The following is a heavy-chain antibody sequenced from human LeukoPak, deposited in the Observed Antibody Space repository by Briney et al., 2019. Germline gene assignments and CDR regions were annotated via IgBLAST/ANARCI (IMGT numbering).Heavy chain of an antibody. CDR2: ISSDGSTT. Sequence: GGSLRLSCAASGFIFNDFWMHWLRQVPGKGPVWVSRISSDGSTTYYADSVKGRFTTSRDNAKNTLYLQMSSLRVEDTAVYYCGTAQYWGQGTLLTVSS. CDR3: GTAQY. CDR1: GFIFNDFW. V-gene: IGHV3-74*01. J-gene: IGHJ4*02.